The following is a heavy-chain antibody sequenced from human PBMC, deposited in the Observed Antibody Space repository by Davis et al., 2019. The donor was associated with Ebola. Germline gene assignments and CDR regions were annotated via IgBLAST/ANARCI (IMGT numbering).Heavy chain of an antibody. Sequence: MPSDTLSLTCGVSGGFVSSGGYSWSWIRQPPGKGLEWIAYYYYTGSTYYSPSLRGRVTISVDPSTNLFSLKLTSVTAADTAVYYCAREQWLGLQHWGQGTLVTVSS. CDR3: AREQWLGLQH. V-gene: IGHV4-30-4*07. J-gene: IGHJ1*01. CDR1: GGFVSSGGYS. CDR2: YYYTGST. D-gene: IGHD6-19*01.